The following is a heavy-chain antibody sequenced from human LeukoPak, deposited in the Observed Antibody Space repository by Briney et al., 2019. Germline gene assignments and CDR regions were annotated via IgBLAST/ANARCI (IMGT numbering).Heavy chain of an antibody. CDR2: IIPILGIA. CDR1: GGTFSSYA. CDR3: ARDLEYGGNPGGY. D-gene: IGHD2-15*01. J-gene: IGHJ4*02. V-gene: IGHV1-69*04. Sequence: SVKVSCKASGGTFSSYAISWVRQAPGQGLEWMGRIIPILGIASYAQKFQGRVTITADKSTSTAYMELSSLRSEDTAVYYCARDLEYGGNPGGYWGQGTLVTVSS.